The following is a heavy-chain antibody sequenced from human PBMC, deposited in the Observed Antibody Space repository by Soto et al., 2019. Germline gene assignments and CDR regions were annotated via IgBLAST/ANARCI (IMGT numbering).Heavy chain of an antibody. Sequence: ASVKVSCKASGYTFTGYYMHWVRQAPGQGLEWMGWINPNSGGTNYAQKFQGRVTMTRDTSISTAYMELSRLRSDDTAVYYCARDGRTTGTRDAFDICGRRTILAV. CDR3: ARDGRTTGTRDAFDI. CDR1: GYTFTGYY. J-gene: IGHJ3*02. CDR2: INPNSGGT. D-gene: IGHD1-1*01. V-gene: IGHV1-2*02.